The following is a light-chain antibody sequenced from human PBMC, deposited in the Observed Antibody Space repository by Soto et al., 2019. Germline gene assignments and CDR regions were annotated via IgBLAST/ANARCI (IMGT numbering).Light chain of an antibody. V-gene: IGKV2-28*01. CDR3: MQALQSPRT. CDR1: QRLLHSNGYNY. J-gene: IGKJ2*01. CDR2: LGS. Sequence: DVVMTQSPLSLPVTPGEPASISCNSSQRLLHSNGYNYLDWYLQRPGQSPQLLVYLGSNRASGVPDRFSGSGSGTDFTLKITRVEAEDLGVYYCMQALQSPRTFGQGTKLEIK.